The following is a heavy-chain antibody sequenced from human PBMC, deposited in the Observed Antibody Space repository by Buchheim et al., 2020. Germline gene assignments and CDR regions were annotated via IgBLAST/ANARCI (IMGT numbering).Heavy chain of an antibody. J-gene: IGHJ6*02. D-gene: IGHD3-3*01. Sequence: EVQLVESGGGLVQPGGSLRLSCAASGFTFSSYWMSWVRQAPGKGLEWVSGINWNGGSTGYADSVKGRFTISRDNAKNSLYLQMNSLRAEDTALYHCARDKDSVRITIFGVAEGGMDVWGQGTT. CDR3: ARDKDSVRITIFGVAEGGMDV. CDR2: INWNGGST. CDR1: GFTFSSYW. V-gene: IGHV3-20*01.